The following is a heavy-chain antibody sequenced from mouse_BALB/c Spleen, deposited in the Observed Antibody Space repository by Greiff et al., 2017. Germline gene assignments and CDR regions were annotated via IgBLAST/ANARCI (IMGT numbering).Heavy chain of an antibody. J-gene: IGHJ3*01. D-gene: IGHD1-1*01. Sequence: EVKLMESGPGLVKPSQSLSLTCTVTGYSITSDYAWNWIRQFPGNKLEWMGYISYSGSTSYNPSLKSRISITRDTSKNQFFLQLNSVTTEDTATYYCARSRSSYGFAYWGQGTLVTVSA. CDR3: ARSRSSYGFAY. CDR2: ISYSGST. V-gene: IGHV3-2*02. CDR1: GYSITSDYA.